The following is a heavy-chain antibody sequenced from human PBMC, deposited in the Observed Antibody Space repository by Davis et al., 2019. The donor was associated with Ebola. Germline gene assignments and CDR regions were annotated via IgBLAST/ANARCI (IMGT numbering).Heavy chain of an antibody. J-gene: IGHJ3*02. CDR1: GYTFTDYY. CDR3: ARSSMTQDAFDI. CDR2: INTNTGNP. Sequence: AASVKVSCKASGYTFTDYYIHWVRQAPGQGLEWMGWINTNTGNPTYAHGFTGRFVFSLDTSVSTAYLQISSLKTADTAGYYCARSSMTQDAFDIWGQGTMVTVSS. D-gene: IGHD2-2*01. V-gene: IGHV7-4-1*02.